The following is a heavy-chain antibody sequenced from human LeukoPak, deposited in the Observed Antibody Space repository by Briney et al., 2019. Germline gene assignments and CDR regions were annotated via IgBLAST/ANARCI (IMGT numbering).Heavy chain of an antibody. Sequence: SETLSLTCTDSGGSISSYYWSWIRQPPGKGLEWIGQINPSRNTNYNPSLKSRVTISVDTSKKQFSLKLSSVTAADTAVYYCARRYDFWSGYPPPLDYWGQGTLVTVSS. CDR1: GGSISSYY. V-gene: IGHV4-34*01. J-gene: IGHJ4*02. D-gene: IGHD3-3*01. CDR2: INPSRNT. CDR3: ARRYDFWSGYPPPLDY.